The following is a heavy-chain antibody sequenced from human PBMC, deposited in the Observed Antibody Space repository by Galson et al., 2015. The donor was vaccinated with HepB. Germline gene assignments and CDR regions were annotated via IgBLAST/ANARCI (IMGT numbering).Heavy chain of an antibody. J-gene: IGHJ4*02. V-gene: IGHV1-69*13. Sequence: SVKVSCKASGGTFSSYAISWVRQAPGQGLEWMGGIIPIFGTANYAQKFQGRVTITADESTSTAYMELSSLRSEDTAVYYCARGEMATMVPFDYWGQGTLVTVSS. CDR3: ARGEMATMVPFDY. D-gene: IGHD5-24*01. CDR1: GGTFSSYA. CDR2: IIPIFGTA.